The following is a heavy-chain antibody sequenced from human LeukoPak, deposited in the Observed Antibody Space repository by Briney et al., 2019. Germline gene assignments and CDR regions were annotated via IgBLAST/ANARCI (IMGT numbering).Heavy chain of an antibody. CDR2: VHLDGRT. D-gene: IGHD3-10*01. CDR1: GGSVSSTNW. V-gene: IGHV4-4*02. J-gene: IGHJ5*02. CDR3: ARDSYGLGSNYFDP. Sequence: TSETLSLTCGVSGGSVSSTNWWTWIRQPPGKGLEWIGEVHLDGRTNFNPSLKSRLTMSVDLSENHVSLKLTSVTAADTAVYYCARDSYGLGSNYFDPRGQGTQVTVSS.